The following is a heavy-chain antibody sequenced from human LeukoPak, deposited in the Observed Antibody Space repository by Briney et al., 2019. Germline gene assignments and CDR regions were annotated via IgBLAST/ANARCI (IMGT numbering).Heavy chain of an antibody. Sequence: PGGSLRLSCAASGFTFSNAWMNWVRQAPGKGLEWVGRIKSKAEGGTTDYAAPVKGRFTISRDDSKNTLFLQVNSLKTEDTAVYYCTTGRSSSWPDYWGQGTLVTVSS. V-gene: IGHV3-15*01. J-gene: IGHJ4*02. CDR2: IKSKAEGGTT. D-gene: IGHD6-13*01. CDR3: TTGRSSSWPDY. CDR1: GFTFSNAW.